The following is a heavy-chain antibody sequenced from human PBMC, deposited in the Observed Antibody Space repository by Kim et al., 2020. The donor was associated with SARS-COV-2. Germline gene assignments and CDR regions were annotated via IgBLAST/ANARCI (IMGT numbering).Heavy chain of an antibody. Sequence: SETLSLTCTVSGGSISSYYWSWIRQPPGKGLEWIGYIYYSGSTNYNPSLKSRVTISVDTSKNQFSLKLSSVTAADTAVYYCARTSNWNYGLNYYYYYMDVWGKGTTVTVSS. CDR1: GGSISSYY. CDR3: ARTSNWNYGLNYYYYYMDV. D-gene: IGHD1-7*01. V-gene: IGHV4-59*01. CDR2: IYYSGST. J-gene: IGHJ6*03.